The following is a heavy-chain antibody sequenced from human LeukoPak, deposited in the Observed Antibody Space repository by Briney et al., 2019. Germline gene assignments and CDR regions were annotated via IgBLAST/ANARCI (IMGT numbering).Heavy chain of an antibody. CDR2: IYYSGST. V-gene: IGHV4-59*08. CDR3: ARHSSSGYYLGYYYGMDV. D-gene: IGHD3-22*01. CDR1: GGSISSYY. Sequence: SETLSLTCTVSGGSISSYYWSWIRQPPGKGLEWIGYIYYSGSTNYNPSLKSRVTISVDTSKNQFSLKLSSVTAADTAVYYCARHSSSGYYLGYYYGMDVWGQGTKVTVSS. J-gene: IGHJ6*02.